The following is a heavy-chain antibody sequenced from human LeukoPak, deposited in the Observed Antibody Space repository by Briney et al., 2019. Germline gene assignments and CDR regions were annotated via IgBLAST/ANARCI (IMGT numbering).Heavy chain of an antibody. Sequence: SETLSLTCTVSGGSFNLYSWTWIRQPPGKGLEWIAEIGHGGSINFNPSLKSRVTVSLDTSKNQFSLSLSSETAADTAVYYCASRETFYFYYMDVWGNGTTVTVSS. CDR2: IGHGGSI. D-gene: IGHD1-26*01. J-gene: IGHJ6*03. CDR1: GGSFNLYS. V-gene: IGHV4-34*01. CDR3: ASRETFYFYYMDV.